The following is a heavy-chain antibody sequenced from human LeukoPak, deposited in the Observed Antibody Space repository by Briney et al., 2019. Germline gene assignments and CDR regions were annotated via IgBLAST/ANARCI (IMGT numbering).Heavy chain of an antibody. CDR2: IYYSGST. CDR3: ARGTGADFWSGYYRAYYFDY. Sequence: SETLSLTCTVSGGSISSSSYYWGWIRQPPGKGLEWIGSIYYSGSTYYNPSLKSRVTISVATSKNQFSMQLSSVTAADTAVYYCARGTGADFWSGYYRAYYFDYWGQGTLVTVSS. V-gene: IGHV4-39*07. D-gene: IGHD3-3*01. CDR1: GGSISSSSYY. J-gene: IGHJ4*02.